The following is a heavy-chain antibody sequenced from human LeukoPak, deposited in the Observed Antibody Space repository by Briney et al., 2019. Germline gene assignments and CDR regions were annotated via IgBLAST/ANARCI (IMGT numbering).Heavy chain of an antibody. Sequence: ASVEVSCKTSGYTFSGYGISWVRPAPGQGLAGVGWIPGNNVNTNYAPSLQGRVTMTTDTSTNTDYMELTSLRSDDTAVYYCARDQRNSGSYRFEYWGQGTLVTVSS. V-gene: IGHV1-18*01. CDR2: IPGNNVNT. D-gene: IGHD1-26*01. CDR1: GYTFSGYG. J-gene: IGHJ4*02. CDR3: ARDQRNSGSYRFEY.